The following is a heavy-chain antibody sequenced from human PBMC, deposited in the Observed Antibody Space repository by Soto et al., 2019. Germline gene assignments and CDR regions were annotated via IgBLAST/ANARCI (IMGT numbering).Heavy chain of an antibody. Sequence: SVKVSCKASGGTFSSYTISWVRQAPGQGLEWMGRIIPILGIANYAQKFQGRVTITADKSTSTAYMELSSLRSEDTAVYYCARARPTSTIFGVVPYYFDYWGQGTLVTVSS. CDR2: IIPILGIA. V-gene: IGHV1-69*02. D-gene: IGHD3-3*01. CDR1: GGTFSSYT. J-gene: IGHJ4*02. CDR3: ARARPTSTIFGVVPYYFDY.